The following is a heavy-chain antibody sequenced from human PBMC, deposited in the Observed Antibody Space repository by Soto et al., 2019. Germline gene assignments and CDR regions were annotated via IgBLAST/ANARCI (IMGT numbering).Heavy chain of an antibody. V-gene: IGHV4-39*01. CDR3: ARHGSS. Sequence: TSETLSLTCTVSGVSIATTSYLWSWIRQPPGKGLEWIGTIYFSGTTFYNASLKSRLTISVDSSKNQLSLKLTSVTAADTAVYYCARHGSSWGPGTLVTVSS. CDR2: IYFSGTT. J-gene: IGHJ5*02. CDR1: GVSIATTSYL.